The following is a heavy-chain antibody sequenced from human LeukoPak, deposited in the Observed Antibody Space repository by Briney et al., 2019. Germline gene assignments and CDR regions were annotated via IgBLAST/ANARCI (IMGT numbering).Heavy chain of an antibody. CDR1: GFTFSSHD. J-gene: IGHJ6*02. CDR3: ARGAIAAAGTFYYYGMDV. V-gene: IGHV3-13*01. Sequence: GGSLRLSCAASGFTFSSHDMHWVRQATGKGLEWVSAIGTAGDTYYPGSVKGRFTISRENAKNSLYLQMNSLRAEDTAVYYCARGAIAAAGTFYYYGMDVWGQGTTVTVSS. CDR2: IGTAGDT. D-gene: IGHD6-13*01.